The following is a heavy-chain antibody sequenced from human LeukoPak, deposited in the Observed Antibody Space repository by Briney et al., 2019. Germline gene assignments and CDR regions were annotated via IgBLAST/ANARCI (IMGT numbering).Heavy chain of an antibody. Sequence: GESLKISCKASGFSFSTYWIGWVRQMPGKGLEWMAIIYPADSDSTYSPSFQGQVTISVDKSISTAYLQWSSLKASDSAMYYCARRFYGSRGLDTFDIWGQGTMVTVSS. CDR1: GFSFSTYW. J-gene: IGHJ3*02. CDR2: IYPADSDS. CDR3: ARRFYGSRGLDTFDI. V-gene: IGHV5-51*01. D-gene: IGHD3-10*01.